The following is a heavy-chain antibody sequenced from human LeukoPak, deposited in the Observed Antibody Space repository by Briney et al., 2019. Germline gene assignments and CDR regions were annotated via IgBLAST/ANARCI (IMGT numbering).Heavy chain of an antibody. V-gene: IGHV3-30*18. D-gene: IGHD2-2*01. CDR2: ISYDGSNK. CDR3: AKLWGTQYCSSTSCYFDY. Sequence: GRSLRLSCAASGFTFSSYGMHWVRQAPGKGLEWVAVISYDGSNKYYADSVKGRFTISRDNSKNTLYLQMNSLRAEDTAVCYCAKLWGTQYCSSTSCYFDYWGQGTLVTVSS. J-gene: IGHJ4*02. CDR1: GFTFSSYG.